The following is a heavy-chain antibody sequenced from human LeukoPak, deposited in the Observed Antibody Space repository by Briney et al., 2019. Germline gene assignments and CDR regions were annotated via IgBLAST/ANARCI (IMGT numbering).Heavy chain of an antibody. CDR3: ARGRYSSSWRYRATGFDY. V-gene: IGHV6-1*01. D-gene: IGHD6-13*01. Sequence: SQTLSLTCAISGDSVSSNSAAWTWIRQSPSRGLEWLGRTYYRSKWYNDYAVSVKSRITINPDTSKNQFSLQLNSVTPEDTAVYYCARGRYSSSWRYRATGFDYWGQGTLVTVSS. J-gene: IGHJ4*02. CDR1: GDSVSSNSAA. CDR2: TYYRSKWYN.